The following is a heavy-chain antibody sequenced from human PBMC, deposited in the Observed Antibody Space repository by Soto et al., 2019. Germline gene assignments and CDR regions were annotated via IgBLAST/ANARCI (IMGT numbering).Heavy chain of an antibody. V-gene: IGHV4-39*01. D-gene: IGHD2-15*01. CDR2: MFYSGAT. Sequence: SETLSLTCTVSGGSISYISYCWGWIRQPPGKGLQWIGCMFYSGATYYNPSLKNRVTLSVDTSNNEFSLKLVSVTAPDTAVYYCARHKSGSDWLDPWGQGTLVTVSS. CDR3: ARHKSGSDWLDP. CDR1: GGSISYISYC. J-gene: IGHJ5*02.